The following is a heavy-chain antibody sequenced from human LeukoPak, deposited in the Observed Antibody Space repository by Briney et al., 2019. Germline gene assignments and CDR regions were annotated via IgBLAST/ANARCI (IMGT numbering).Heavy chain of an antibody. CDR3: ARGLGNYYDSSGPTEG. V-gene: IGHV4-34*01. J-gene: IGHJ1*01. D-gene: IGHD3-22*01. Sequence: PSETLSLTCAVYGGSFSGYYWSWIRQPPGKGLEWIGEINHSGSTNCNPSLKSRVTISVDTSKNQFSLKLSSVTAADTAVYYCARGLGNYYDSSGPTEGWGQGTLVTVSS. CDR2: INHSGST. CDR1: GGSFSGYY.